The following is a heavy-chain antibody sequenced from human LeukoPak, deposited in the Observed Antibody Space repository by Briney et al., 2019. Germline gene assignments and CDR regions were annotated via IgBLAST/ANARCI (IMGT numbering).Heavy chain of an antibody. CDR3: ARALYCSSTSCAH. Sequence: MPGGSLRLSCAASGFIFSNYGMNWVRQAPGKGLEWVSSISSSSSYIYCADSVKGRFTISRDNAKNSLYLQMNSLRAEDTAVYYCARALYCSSTSCAHWGQGTLVTVSS. D-gene: IGHD2-2*01. CDR2: ISSSSSYI. V-gene: IGHV3-21*01. CDR1: GFIFSNYG. J-gene: IGHJ4*02.